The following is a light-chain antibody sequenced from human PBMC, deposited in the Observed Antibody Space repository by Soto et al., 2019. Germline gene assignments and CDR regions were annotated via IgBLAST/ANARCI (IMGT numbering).Light chain of an antibody. Sequence: QSVLTQPASVSGSPGQSITISCTGTSSDLGGSFSVSWYQQHPGKAPKLMIYDVSNRPSGVSNRFSGSKSGNTASLTISGLQAEDEADYYCSSYTSSSTEVFGTGTKLTVL. CDR3: SSYTSSSTEV. CDR1: SSDLGGSFS. J-gene: IGLJ1*01. V-gene: IGLV2-14*01. CDR2: DVS.